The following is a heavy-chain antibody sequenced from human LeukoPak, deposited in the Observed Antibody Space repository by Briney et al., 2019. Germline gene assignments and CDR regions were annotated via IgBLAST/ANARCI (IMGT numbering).Heavy chain of an antibody. V-gene: IGHV1-69*05. CDR2: IIPIFCTA. CDR1: GGTFSSYA. D-gene: IGHD3-3*01. J-gene: IGHJ6*03. Sequence: SVKVSCKASGGTFSSYAISWVRQAPGQGLEWMGGIIPIFCTANYAQKFQGRVTITTDESTSTAYMELSSLRSEDTAVYYCASNFGVVGLYYYMDVWGKGTTVTVSS. CDR3: ASNFGVVGLYYYMDV.